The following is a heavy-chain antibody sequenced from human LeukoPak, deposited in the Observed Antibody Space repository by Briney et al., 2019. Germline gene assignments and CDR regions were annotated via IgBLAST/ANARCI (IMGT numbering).Heavy chain of an antibody. J-gene: IGHJ3*02. CDR3: ARGGNYLLDAFDI. Sequence: GGSLRLSCAASGFTFSRYWLHWVRQAPGKGLLWVSRINDDGSSISYADSVKGRLTISRDNAKNTPYLQMNSLRAEDTAVYYCARGGNYLLDAFDIWGQGTMVTVSS. CDR2: INDDGSSI. D-gene: IGHD1-26*01. CDR1: GFTFSRYW. V-gene: IGHV3-74*01.